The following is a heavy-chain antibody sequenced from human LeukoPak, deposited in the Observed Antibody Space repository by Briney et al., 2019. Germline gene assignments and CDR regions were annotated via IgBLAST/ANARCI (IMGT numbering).Heavy chain of an antibody. V-gene: IGHV4-59*01. CDR2: IYYSGST. D-gene: IGHD3-10*01. J-gene: IGHJ4*02. CDR1: GGSISSYY. Sequence: PSETLSLTCTVSGGSISSYYWSWIRQPPGKGLEWIGYIYYSGSTNYNPSLKSRVTISVDTSKNQFSLKLSSVTAADTAVFYCARERHGSGSFSLDYWGQGTLVTVSS. CDR3: ARERHGSGSFSLDY.